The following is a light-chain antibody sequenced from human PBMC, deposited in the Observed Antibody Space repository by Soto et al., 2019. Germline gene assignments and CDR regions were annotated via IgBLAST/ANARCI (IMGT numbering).Light chain of an antibody. CDR2: EVS. CDR1: SSDVGGYNY. CDR3: SSYAGSNNFDV. Sequence: QSVLTQPPSASGSPGQSVTISCTGTSSDVGGYNYVSWYQRHPGKAPKLVIYEVSKRPSGVPDRFSGSKSGNTASLTVSGLQAEDEADYYCSSYAGSNNFDVFGTGTKVTVL. J-gene: IGLJ1*01. V-gene: IGLV2-8*01.